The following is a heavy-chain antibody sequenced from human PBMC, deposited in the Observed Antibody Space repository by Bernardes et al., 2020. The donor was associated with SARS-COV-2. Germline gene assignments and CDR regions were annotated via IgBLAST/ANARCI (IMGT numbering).Heavy chain of an antibody. J-gene: IGHJ6*02. D-gene: IGHD2-21*02. CDR1: GFTFSSYA. Sequence: GGSLRLSCAASGFTFSSYAMHWVRQAPGKGLEWVAVISYDGSNKYYADSVKGRFTISRDNSKNTLYLQMNSLRAEDTAVYYCAREFLVSWEDIVVVTAMGADYYYGMDVWGQGTTVTVSS. CDR3: AREFLVSWEDIVVVTAMGADYYYGMDV. V-gene: IGHV3-30-3*01. CDR2: ISYDGSNK.